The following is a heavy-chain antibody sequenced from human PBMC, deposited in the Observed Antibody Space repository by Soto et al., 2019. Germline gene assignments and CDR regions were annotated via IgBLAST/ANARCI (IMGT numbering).Heavy chain of an antibody. CDR3: AREWKIVSLDP. CDR1: GFTFSSYW. V-gene: IGHV3-74*01. J-gene: IGHJ5*02. Sequence: GGSLRLSCAASGFTFSSYWMHWVRQVPGKGLVWVSRIHRDGSSTGYADSVKGRFTISRDNAKNTLYLQMNSLRAEDTAAYYCAREWKIVSLDPWGQGTLVTVSS. CDR2: IHRDGSST. D-gene: IGHD1-1*01.